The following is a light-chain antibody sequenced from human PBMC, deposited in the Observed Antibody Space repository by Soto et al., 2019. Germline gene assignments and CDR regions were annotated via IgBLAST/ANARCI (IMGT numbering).Light chain of an antibody. CDR2: TTN. CDR1: SSNIGTSS. J-gene: IGLJ1*01. V-gene: IGLV1-44*01. CDR3: AAWDDSLNGHV. Sequence: QSALAPPHSASGAPRQRVTISCSGSSSNIGTSSVHWFQQLPGTAPKLLISTTNQRPSGVPERFSGSKSGTSASLAISGLQSEDEADYYCAAWDDSLNGHVFGTGTKVTVL.